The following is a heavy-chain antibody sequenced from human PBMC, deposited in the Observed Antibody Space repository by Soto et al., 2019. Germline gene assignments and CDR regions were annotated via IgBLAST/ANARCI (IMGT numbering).Heavy chain of an antibody. CDR3: ARGDCSSTSCYSCGSSSGWYDVAFDI. J-gene: IGHJ3*02. Sequence: GGSLRLSCAASGFTFSSYWMSWVRQAPGKGLEWVANIKQDGSEKYYVDSVKGRFTISRDNAKNSLYLQMNSLRAEDTAVYYCARGDCSSTSCYSCGSSSGWYDVAFDIWGQGTMVTVSS. CDR1: GFTFSSYW. CDR2: IKQDGSEK. D-gene: IGHD2-2*01. V-gene: IGHV3-7*01.